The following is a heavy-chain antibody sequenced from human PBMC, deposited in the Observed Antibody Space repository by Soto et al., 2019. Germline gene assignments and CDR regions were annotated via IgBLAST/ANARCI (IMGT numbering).Heavy chain of an antibody. CDR3: AEVSLHSSKYFDH. CDR2: ISGSGGST. Sequence: VQLLESGGGLVQPGGSLRLSCAASGFTFSSYAMSWVRQAPGKGLEWASAISGSGGSTYYADSVKGRFTISRGNFNNSVYLKKITLSAGDPAAYYCAEVSLHSSKYFDHWGQGAMVTVFS. J-gene: IGHJ4*02. D-gene: IGHD6-19*01. V-gene: IGHV3-23*01. CDR1: GFTFSSYA.